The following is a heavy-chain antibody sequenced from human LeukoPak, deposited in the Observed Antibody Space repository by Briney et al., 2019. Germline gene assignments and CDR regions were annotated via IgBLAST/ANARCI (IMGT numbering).Heavy chain of an antibody. J-gene: IGHJ4*02. V-gene: IGHV1-2*02. D-gene: IGHD3-16*01. CDR3: ARSLPLMVGDSQDNFNY. CDR1: GYTFTSYG. CDR2: INPNSGGT. Sequence: GASVKVSCKASGYTFTSYGISWVRQAPGQGLEWMGWINPNSGGTNSAQNFQGRVTMTRDTSISTAYMELSSLRSDDTAVYYCARSLPLMVGDSQDNFNYWGQGTLVTVSS.